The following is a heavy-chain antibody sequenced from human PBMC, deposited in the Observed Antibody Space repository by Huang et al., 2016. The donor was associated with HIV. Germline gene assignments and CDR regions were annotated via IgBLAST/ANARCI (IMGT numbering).Heavy chain of an antibody. J-gene: IGHJ4*02. CDR3: GGSSGYWSFDY. D-gene: IGHD3-22*01. V-gene: IGHV1-18*04. CDR2: ISTNNGDT. CDR1: DYTFTSYG. Sequence: QVQLVQSGGEVKKPGASVKVSCKASDYTFTSYGISWLRKAPGQGLEWMGWISTNNGDTNYAQKFQGRVTMTTDTSTSTAYMELRSLRSDDTAVYYCGGSSGYWSFDYWGQGTLVTVSS.